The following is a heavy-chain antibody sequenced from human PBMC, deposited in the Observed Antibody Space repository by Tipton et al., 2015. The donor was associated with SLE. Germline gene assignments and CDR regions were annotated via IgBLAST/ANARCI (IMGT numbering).Heavy chain of an antibody. V-gene: IGHV1-18*01. CDR1: GYTFTSYG. CDR2: ISAYNGNT. J-gene: IGHJ6*03. D-gene: IGHD5-18*01. Sequence: QLVQSGPEVKKPGASVKVSCKASGYTFTSYGISWVRQAPGQGLERMGWISAYNGNTNYEQKLQGRVTMTTDTSTSTAYMELRSLRADDTAVYYCARARPDTAMVHYYYYMDVWGKGTTVTVSS. CDR3: ARARPDTAMVHYYYYMDV.